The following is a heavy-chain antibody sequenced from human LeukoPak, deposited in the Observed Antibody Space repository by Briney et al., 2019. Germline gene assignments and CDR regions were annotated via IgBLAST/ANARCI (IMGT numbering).Heavy chain of an antibody. J-gene: IGHJ4*02. Sequence: GGSLRLSCAASGFTFSSYGMHWVRQAPGKGLEWVAFIRYDGSNKYYADSVKGRFTISRDNSKNSLYLQMNSLRAEDTAVYFCAGGSGWVTDSWGQGTLVTVSA. V-gene: IGHV3-30*02. CDR3: AGGSGWVTDS. D-gene: IGHD6-19*01. CDR2: IRYDGSNK. CDR1: GFTFSSYG.